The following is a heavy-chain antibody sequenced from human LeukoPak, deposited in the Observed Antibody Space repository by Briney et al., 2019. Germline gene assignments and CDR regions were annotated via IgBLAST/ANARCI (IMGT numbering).Heavy chain of an antibody. CDR1: GFTFSSYG. CDR2: IRYDGNNK. D-gene: IGHD3-10*02. V-gene: IGHV3-30*02. J-gene: IGHJ6*04. Sequence: PGGSLRLSCAASGFTFSSYGVHWVRQAPGKGLAWVAFIRYDGNNKYYADSVKGRFTISRDNAKNSLYLQMNSLRAEDTAVYYCAELGITMIGGVWGKGTTVTISS. CDR3: AELGITMIGGV.